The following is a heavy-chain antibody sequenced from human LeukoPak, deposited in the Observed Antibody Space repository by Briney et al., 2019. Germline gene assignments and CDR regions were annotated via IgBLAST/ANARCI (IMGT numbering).Heavy chain of an antibody. V-gene: IGHV3-30-3*01. Sequence: PGGSLRLSCAASGFTFSSYAMSWVRQAPGKGLEWVAVISYDGSNKYYADSVKGRFTISRDNAKNSLYLQMNSLRAEDTALYYCAKDMPREGAYATSFDSWAQETLVTVPS. CDR3: AKDMPREGAYATSFDS. CDR1: GFTFSSYA. CDR2: ISYDGSNK. J-gene: IGHJ4*02. D-gene: IGHD5-12*01.